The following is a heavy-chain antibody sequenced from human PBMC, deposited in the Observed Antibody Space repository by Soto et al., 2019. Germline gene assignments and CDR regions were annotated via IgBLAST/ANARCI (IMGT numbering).Heavy chain of an antibody. Sequence: EVQLVESGGGLVQPGGSLRLSCAASGFTFSGYWMSWVRQAPGKGLEWVANIKQDGSEQFYVDSVKGRYTISRDNAKNSLYLQMNSLRAEDTAVYYCAREAVWGQGTTVTVSS. V-gene: IGHV3-7*05. CDR1: GFTFSGYW. CDR3: AREAV. J-gene: IGHJ6*02. CDR2: IKQDGSEQ.